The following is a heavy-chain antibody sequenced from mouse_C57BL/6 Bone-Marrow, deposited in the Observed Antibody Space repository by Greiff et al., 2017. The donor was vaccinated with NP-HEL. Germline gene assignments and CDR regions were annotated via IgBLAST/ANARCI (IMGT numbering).Heavy chain of an antibody. Sequence: QVQLKQPGAELVKPGASVKLSCKASGYTFTSYWMHWVKQRPGRGLEWIGRIDPNSGGTKYNEKFKSKATLTVDKPSSTAYMQLSSLTSEDSAVYYCARGGYYGSSPYYAMDYWGQGTSVTVSS. J-gene: IGHJ4*01. CDR1: GYTFTSYW. CDR2: IDPNSGGT. V-gene: IGHV1-72*01. D-gene: IGHD1-1*01. CDR3: ARGGYYGSSPYYAMDY.